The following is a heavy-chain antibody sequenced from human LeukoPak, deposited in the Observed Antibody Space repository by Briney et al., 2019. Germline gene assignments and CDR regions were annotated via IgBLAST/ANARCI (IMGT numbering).Heavy chain of an antibody. Sequence: SETLSLTCTVSGGSISSYYWSWIRQPPGKGLEWIGYIYYSGSTNYNPSLKSRVTISVDTSKNQFSLKLSSVTAADTAVYYCARSKYGDYFDYWGQGTLVTVSS. CDR3: ARSKYGDYFDY. J-gene: IGHJ4*02. V-gene: IGHV4-59*01. CDR2: IYYSGST. D-gene: IGHD4-17*01. CDR1: GGSISSYY.